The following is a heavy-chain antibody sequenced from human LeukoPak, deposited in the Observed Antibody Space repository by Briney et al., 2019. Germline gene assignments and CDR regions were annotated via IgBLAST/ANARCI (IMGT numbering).Heavy chain of an antibody. V-gene: IGHV4-59*01. CDR3: VRGPYGASISKWFDP. CDR2: IYYSGDT. CDR1: RGSISGYS. J-gene: IGHJ5*02. Sequence: SETLSLTCTVSRGSISGYSWSWIRQSPGGGLERIGYIYYSGDTAYNPSLRSRVTLSVDTSKNQFSLQLRSVTAADTAVYYCVRGPYGASISKWFDPWGQGTQVIVSP. D-gene: IGHD4/OR15-4a*01.